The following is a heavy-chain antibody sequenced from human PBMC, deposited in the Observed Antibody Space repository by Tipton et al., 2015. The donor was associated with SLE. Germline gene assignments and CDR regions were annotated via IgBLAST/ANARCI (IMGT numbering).Heavy chain of an antibody. CDR1: GVSISNYY. V-gene: IGHV4-4*08. J-gene: IGHJ4*02. CDR2: VYKN. CDR3: ARSYSDSWGYFDY. D-gene: IGHD1-26*01. Sequence: TLSLTCYVTGVSISNYYWTWIRQSPGKGLEWIGNVYKNYNPSLESRVTISIDTSKNQFSLRLSSVTAADTAVYYCARSYSDSWGYFDYWGQGTLVTVSS.